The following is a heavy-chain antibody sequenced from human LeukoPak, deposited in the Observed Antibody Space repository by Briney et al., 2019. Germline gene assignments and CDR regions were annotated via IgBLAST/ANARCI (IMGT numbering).Heavy chain of an antibody. V-gene: IGHV3-30*02. Sequence: PGGSLRLSCAASGFTFSSYGMHWVRQAPGKGLEWVAFIRYDGSNKYYADSVKGRFTISRDNSKNTLYLQMNSLRAEDTAVYYCAKDLVVVAATVHYSMDVWGQGTTVTVSS. CDR2: IRYDGSNK. CDR1: GFTFSSYG. CDR3: AKDLVVVAATVHYSMDV. J-gene: IGHJ6*02. D-gene: IGHD2-15*01.